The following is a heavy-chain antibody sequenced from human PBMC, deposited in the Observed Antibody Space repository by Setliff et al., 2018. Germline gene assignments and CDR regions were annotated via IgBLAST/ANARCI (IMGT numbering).Heavy chain of an antibody. D-gene: IGHD6-19*01. CDR3: ARKVEQWLTPHFDY. J-gene: IGHJ4*02. V-gene: IGHV4-59*01. CDR2: VHLTGST. Sequence: PSETLSLTCNVSGASIRNFYWTWIRQPPGKGLEWIEYVHLTGSTNYNPSLKSRVTMSVDVSKSQFSLRLSSVTAADTAVYYCARKVEQWLTPHFDYWGQGALVTVSS. CDR1: GASIRNFY.